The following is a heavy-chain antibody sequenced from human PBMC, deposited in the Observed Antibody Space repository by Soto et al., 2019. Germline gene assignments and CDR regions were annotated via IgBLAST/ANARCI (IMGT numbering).Heavy chain of an antibody. J-gene: IGHJ4*02. CDR3: TTEDIQLWFAY. V-gene: IGHV3-15*01. D-gene: IGHD5-18*01. CDR1: GFTFSNAW. Sequence: GGSLRLSCAASGFTFSNAWMSWVHQAPGKGLEWVGRIKSKTDGGTTDYAAPVKGRFTISRDDSKNTLYLQMNSLKTEDTAVYYCTTEDIQLWFAYWGQGTLVTVSS. CDR2: IKSKTDGGTT.